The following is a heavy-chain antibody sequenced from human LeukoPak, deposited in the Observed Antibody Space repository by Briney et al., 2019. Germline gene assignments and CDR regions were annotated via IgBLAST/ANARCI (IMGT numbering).Heavy chain of an antibody. CDR1: GGSISSGGYY. V-gene: IGHV4-61*08. CDR3: AGDTYGSDY. CDR2: IYYSGST. Sequence: SETLSLTCTVSGGSISSGGYYWSWIRQHPGKGLEWIGYIYYSGSTHYNPSLKSRVTISIDTSKNQFSLKLRSVTAADTAMYYCAGDTYGSDYWGQGTRVTVSS. D-gene: IGHD3-10*01. J-gene: IGHJ4*02.